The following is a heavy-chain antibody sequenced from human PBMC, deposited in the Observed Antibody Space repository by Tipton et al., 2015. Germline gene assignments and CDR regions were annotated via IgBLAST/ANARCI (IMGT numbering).Heavy chain of an antibody. J-gene: IGHJ4*02. V-gene: IGHV4-61*01. CDR3: ARARGRHGGLFDS. Sequence: LRLSCTVSGGSVSSGSYHWSWIRQPPGKGLEWIGYISFSDTTHYNPSLKSRVTISVDTSKTQFSLKMSSVTASDTAVYYCARARGRHGGLFDSWGQGILVTVSS. CDR2: ISFSDTT. CDR1: GGSVSSGSYH. D-gene: IGHD4-23*01.